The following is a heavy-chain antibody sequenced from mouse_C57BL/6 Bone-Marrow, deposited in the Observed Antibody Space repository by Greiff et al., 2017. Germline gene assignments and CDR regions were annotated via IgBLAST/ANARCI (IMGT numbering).Heavy chain of an antibody. CDR1: GFNIKDDY. CDR2: IDPENGDT. Sequence: EVKVVESGAELVRPGASVKLSCTASGFNIKDDYMHWVKQRPEQGLEWIGWIDPENGDTEYASKFQGKATITADTSSNTAYLQLSSLTSEDTAVYYCTTFIYYGSSFFAYWGQGTLVTVSA. V-gene: IGHV14-4*01. CDR3: TTFIYYGSSFFAY. J-gene: IGHJ3*01. D-gene: IGHD1-1*01.